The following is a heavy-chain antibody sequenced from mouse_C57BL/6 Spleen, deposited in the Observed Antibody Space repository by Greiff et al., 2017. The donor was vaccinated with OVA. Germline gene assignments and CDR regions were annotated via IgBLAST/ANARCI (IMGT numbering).Heavy chain of an antibody. V-gene: IGHV3-6*01. CDR3: ARALYGAWFAY. CDR1: GYSITSGYY. CDR2: ISYDGSN. D-gene: IGHD1-1*01. Sequence: DVKLVESGPGLVKPSQSLSLTCSVTGYSITSGYYWNWIRQFPGNKLEWMGYISYDGSNNYNPSLKNRISITRDTSKNQFFLKLNSVTTEDTATYYCARALYGAWFAYWGQGTLVTVSA. J-gene: IGHJ3*01.